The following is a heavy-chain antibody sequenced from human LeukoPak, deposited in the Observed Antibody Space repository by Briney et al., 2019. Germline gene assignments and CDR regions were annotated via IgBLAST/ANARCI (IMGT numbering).Heavy chain of an antibody. Sequence: PSETLSLTCTVSGGSISSYYWSWIRQPPGKGLEWIGYIYYSGSTNYNPSLKSRVTISVDTSKNQFSLHLNSVTPEDTAIYYCVRVQFERQMEHFDLWGQGTLVTVSS. CDR1: GGSISSYY. V-gene: IGHV4-59*12. J-gene: IGHJ4*02. CDR3: VRVQFERQMEHFDL. D-gene: IGHD5-24*01. CDR2: IYYSGST.